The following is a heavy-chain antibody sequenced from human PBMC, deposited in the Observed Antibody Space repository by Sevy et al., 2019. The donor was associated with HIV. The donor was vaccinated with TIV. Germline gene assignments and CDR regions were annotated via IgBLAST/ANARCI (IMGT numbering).Heavy chain of an antibody. CDR2: ISRSGRST. CDR3: AKGYCDGGSCPRDSYDYGLDV. V-gene: IGHV3-23*01. CDR1: GFTFSTYA. D-gene: IGHD2-15*01. J-gene: IGHJ6*02. Sequence: GGSLRLSCAASGFTFSTYAMNWVRQAPGKGLEWVSSISRSGRSTYSADSVEGRFTISRDNFKNTLYLQLSSQRVDDTDVYYCAKGYCDGGSCPRDSYDYGLDVWGQGTTVTVSS.